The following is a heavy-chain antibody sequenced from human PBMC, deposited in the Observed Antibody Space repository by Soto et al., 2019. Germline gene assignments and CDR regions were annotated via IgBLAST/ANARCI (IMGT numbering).Heavy chain of an antibody. J-gene: IGHJ4*02. CDR2: ISYDGSNK. V-gene: IGHV3-30*18. D-gene: IGHD1-1*01. CDR1: GFTFSSYG. Sequence: QVQLVESGGGVVQPGRSLRLSCAASGFTFSSYGMHWVRQAPGKGLEWVAVISYDGSNKYYADSVKGRFTISRDNSKNTMYLQMISLRAEDTAVYYCAKDRNGTTNYNRSGFDYLGQGTLVIVSS. CDR3: AKDRNGTTNYNRSGFDY.